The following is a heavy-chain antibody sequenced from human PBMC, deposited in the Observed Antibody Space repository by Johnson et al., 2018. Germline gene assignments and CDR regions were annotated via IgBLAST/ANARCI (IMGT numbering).Heavy chain of an antibody. CDR3: AGRSERYYYYAMDV. V-gene: IGHV4-34*01. D-gene: IGHD1-1*01. Sequence: QVQLQQWGAGLLKPSETLSLTCAVYGGSFSGYSWSWIRQPPGKGLEWIGEINNSGSTNSNPSLKGRVSISLDPSKNHFSLKLSSVTAPDTAVYHCAGRSERYYYYAMDVWGQGTTVTVSS. CDR2: INNSGST. J-gene: IGHJ6*02. CDR1: GGSFSGYS.